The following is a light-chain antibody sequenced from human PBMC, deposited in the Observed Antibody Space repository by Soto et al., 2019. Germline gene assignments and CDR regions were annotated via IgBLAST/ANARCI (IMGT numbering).Light chain of an antibody. CDR3: QEIYSTPRA. V-gene: IGKV1-39*01. CDR2: ATS. Sequence: DIHMAQSPSSLSASVGDRVTITCRASQNINKYIAWYQQKPGQAPKLLIYATSTLQTGVPSRFSGSGFGTDFTLIISSLQPEDLATYYCQEIYSTPRAFGQGTKVEIK. CDR1: QNINKY. J-gene: IGKJ1*01.